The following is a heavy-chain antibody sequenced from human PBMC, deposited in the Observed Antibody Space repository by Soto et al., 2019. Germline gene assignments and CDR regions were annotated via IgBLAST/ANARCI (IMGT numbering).Heavy chain of an antibody. CDR3: ARDTRCMSVNCQPHYGLDV. CDR2: ISYNGSDK. CDR1: GFTFSSYA. D-gene: IGHD1-1*01. V-gene: IGHV3-30-3*01. Sequence: GGSLRLSCADSGFTFSSYAMHWVRQAPGKGLEWAAVISYNGSDKFYADSVKGRFTISRDNSKNTLYLQMDSLRVEDTAVYYCARDTRCMSVNCQPHYGLDVWGQGTAVTVSS. J-gene: IGHJ6*02.